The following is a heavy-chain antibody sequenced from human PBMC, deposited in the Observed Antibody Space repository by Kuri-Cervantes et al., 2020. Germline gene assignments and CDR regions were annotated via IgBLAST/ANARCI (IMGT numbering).Heavy chain of an antibody. D-gene: IGHD2-2*01. CDR3: ARGRRVPVAGYYYYYMDV. CDR2: IYYSGST. Sequence: SETLSLTCTVSGGSISSYYWSWIRQPPGKGLEWIGYIYYSGSTNYNPSLKSRVTISVDTSKNQFSLKLSSVTAADTAVYYCARGRRVPVAGYYYYYMDVWGKGTTVTVSS. V-gene: IGHV4-59*01. J-gene: IGHJ6*03. CDR1: GGSISSYY.